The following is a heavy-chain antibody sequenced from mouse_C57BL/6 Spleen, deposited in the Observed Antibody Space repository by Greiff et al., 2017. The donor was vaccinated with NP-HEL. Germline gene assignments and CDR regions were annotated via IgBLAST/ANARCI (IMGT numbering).Heavy chain of an antibody. CDR1: GYTFTSYW. D-gene: IGHD1-1*01. J-gene: IGHJ4*01. Sequence: VKLVESGAELVKPGASVKLSCKASGYTFTSYWMHWVKQRPGQGLEWIGMIHPNSGSTNYNEKFKSKATLTVDKSSSTAYMQLSSLTSEDSAVYYCARWIYYYGSSYLYAMDYWGQGTSVTVSS. CDR3: ARWIYYYGSSYLYAMDY. CDR2: IHPNSGST. V-gene: IGHV1-64*01.